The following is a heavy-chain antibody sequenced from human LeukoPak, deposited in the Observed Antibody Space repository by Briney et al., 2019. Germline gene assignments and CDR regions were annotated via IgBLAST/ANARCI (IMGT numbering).Heavy chain of an antibody. J-gene: IGHJ6*03. V-gene: IGHV5-51*01. D-gene: IGHD3-10*01. Sequence: GESLKISCKGSGYSFTSYWIGWVRQMPGKGLEWMGIIYPGDSDTRYNPSFQGQVTISADKSISTAYLQWSSLKASDTAMYYCARSEQSYYYGSGSRYYYYYYYMDVWGKGTTVTVSS. CDR2: IYPGDSDT. CDR1: GYSFTSYW. CDR3: ARSEQSYYYGSGSRYYYYYYYMDV.